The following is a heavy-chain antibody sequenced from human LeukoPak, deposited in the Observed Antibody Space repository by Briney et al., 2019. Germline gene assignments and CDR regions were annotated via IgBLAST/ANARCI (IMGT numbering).Heavy chain of an antibody. CDR3: ARDPYSSGTVDY. CDR1: GFTFSSYA. D-gene: IGHD1-26*01. V-gene: IGHV3-30-3*01. J-gene: IGHJ4*02. CDR2: ISYDGSNK. Sequence: PGGSLRLSCAASGFTFSSYAMHWVRQAPGKGLEWVAVISYDGSNKYYADSVKGRFTISRDNSKNTLYLQMNSLRAEDTAVYYCARDPYSSGTVDYWGQGTLVTVPS.